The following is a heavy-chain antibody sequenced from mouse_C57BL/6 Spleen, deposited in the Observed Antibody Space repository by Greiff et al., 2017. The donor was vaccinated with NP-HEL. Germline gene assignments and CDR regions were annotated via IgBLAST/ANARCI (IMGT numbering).Heavy chain of an antibody. J-gene: IGHJ3*01. V-gene: IGHV1-59*01. CDR3: ARYDYDGFAY. CDR2: IDPSDSYT. CDR1: GYTFTSYW. Sequence: QVQLKQPGAELVRPGTSVKLSCKASGYTFTSYWMHWVKQRPGQGLEWIGVIDPSDSYTNYNQKFKGKATLTVDTSSSTAYMQLSSLTSEDSAVYYCARYDYDGFAYWGQGTLVTVSA. D-gene: IGHD2-4*01.